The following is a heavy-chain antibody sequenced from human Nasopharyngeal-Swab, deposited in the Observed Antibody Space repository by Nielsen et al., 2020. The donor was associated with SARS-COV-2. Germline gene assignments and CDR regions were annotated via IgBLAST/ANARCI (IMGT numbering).Heavy chain of an antibody. D-gene: IGHD3-10*01. V-gene: IGHV4-31*03. CDR1: GGSISSGGYY. CDR3: ARERGELLVYYYYYMDV. J-gene: IGHJ6*03. CDR2: IYYSGST. Sequence: LSLTCTVSGGSISSGGYYWSWIRQHPGKGLEWIGYIYYSGSTYYNPSLKSRVTISVDTSKNQFSLKLSSVTAADTAVYYCARERGELLVYYYYYMDVWGKGTTVTVSS.